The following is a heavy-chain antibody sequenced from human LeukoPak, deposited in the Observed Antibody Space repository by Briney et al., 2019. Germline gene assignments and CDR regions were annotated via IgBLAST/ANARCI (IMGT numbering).Heavy chain of an antibody. CDR1: GGSISSYY. V-gene: IGHV4-59*01. J-gene: IGHJ3*02. CDR2: IYYSGST. Sequence: SETLSLTCTVSGGSISSYYWSWIRQPPGKGLEWIGYIYYSGSTNHNPSLKSRVTISVDTSKNQFSLKLSSVTAADTAVYYCARSRGYSGYAYDAFDIWGQGTMVTVSS. CDR3: ARSRGYSGYAYDAFDI. D-gene: IGHD5-12*01.